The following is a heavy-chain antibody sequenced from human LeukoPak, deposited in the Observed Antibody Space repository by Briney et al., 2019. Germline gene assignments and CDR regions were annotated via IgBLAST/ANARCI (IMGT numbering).Heavy chain of an antibody. V-gene: IGHV4-59*11. CDR2: IYYSGST. J-gene: IGHJ6*03. D-gene: IGHD5-24*01. CDR1: GGSISSHY. CDR3: ARASFGLQNYYYYYMDV. Sequence: SETLSLTCTVSGGSISSHYWSWIRQPPGKGLEWIGYIYYSGSTNYNPSLKSRVTISVDTSKNQFFLKLSSVTAADTAVYYCARASFGLQNYYYYYMDVWGKGTTVTVSS.